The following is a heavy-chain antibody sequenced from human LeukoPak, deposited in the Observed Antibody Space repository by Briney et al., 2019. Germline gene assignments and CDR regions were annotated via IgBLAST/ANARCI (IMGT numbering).Heavy chain of an antibody. CDR3: TRNVRGVAGPSEI. D-gene: IGHD3-10*02. CDR1: GDSTGGSFY. CDR2: THSSGTT. Sequence: PSETLSLTCSVSGDSTGGSFYWSWIRQHPGRGLEWIGYTHSSGTTFYNPSLKSRTTILMDTSNDLFSLILTSATAADTAVYFCTRNVRGVAGPSEIWGQGTMVTVSS. V-gene: IGHV4-31*03. J-gene: IGHJ3*02.